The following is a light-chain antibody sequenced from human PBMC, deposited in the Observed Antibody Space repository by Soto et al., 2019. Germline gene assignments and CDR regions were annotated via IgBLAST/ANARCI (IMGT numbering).Light chain of an antibody. Sequence: EFVLTQSPGTLSLSPGARATLSCRASQSVSSSYLAWYQQRPGQAPRLLIYRTSSRATGIPARFSASGSGTDFTLTISRLEPEDFAVYYCQQFSSYPLTFGGGTKVDIK. V-gene: IGKV3-20*01. CDR1: QSVSSSY. CDR2: RTS. CDR3: QQFSSYPLT. J-gene: IGKJ4*01.